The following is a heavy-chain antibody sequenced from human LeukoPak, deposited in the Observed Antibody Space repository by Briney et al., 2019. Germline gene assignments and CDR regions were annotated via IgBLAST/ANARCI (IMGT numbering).Heavy chain of an antibody. Sequence: ASVKVSCKVSGYTLTELSMHWVRQAPGKGLEWMGGFDPEDGETSYAQKLQGRVTMTEDTSTDTAYMELSSLRSEDTAVYYCATPSSSGWPRGYYYYYGMDVWGQGTTVTVSS. V-gene: IGHV1-24*01. D-gene: IGHD6-19*01. CDR2: FDPEDGET. CDR3: ATPSSSGWPRGYYYYYGMDV. J-gene: IGHJ6*02. CDR1: GYTLTELS.